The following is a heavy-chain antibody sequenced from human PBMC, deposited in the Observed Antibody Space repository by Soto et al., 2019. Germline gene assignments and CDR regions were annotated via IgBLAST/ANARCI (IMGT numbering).Heavy chain of an antibody. CDR3: ARKVHYGDYAGFDY. Sequence: SETLSLTCAVSSGSISSSNWWSWVRQPPGKGLEWIGEIYHSGSTNYNPSLKSRVTISVDKSKNQFSLKLSSVTAADTAVYYCARKVHYGDYAGFDYWGQGTLVTVSS. V-gene: IGHV4-4*02. CDR2: IYHSGST. D-gene: IGHD4-17*01. CDR1: SGSISSSNW. J-gene: IGHJ4*02.